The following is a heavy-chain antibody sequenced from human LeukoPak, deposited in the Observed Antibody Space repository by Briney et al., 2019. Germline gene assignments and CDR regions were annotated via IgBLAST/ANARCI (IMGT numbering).Heavy chain of an antibody. CDR3: AREGRYCSSTSCYLGLVWFDP. CDR2: IIPIFGTA. CDR1: GGTFSSYA. J-gene: IGHJ5*02. D-gene: IGHD2-2*01. Sequence: SVKVSCKASGGTFSSYAISWVRQAPGQGLEWMGRIIPIFGTANYAQKFQGRVTITADKSTGTAYMELSSLRSEDTAVYYCAREGRYCSSTSCYLGLVWFDPWGQGTLVTVSS. V-gene: IGHV1-69*06.